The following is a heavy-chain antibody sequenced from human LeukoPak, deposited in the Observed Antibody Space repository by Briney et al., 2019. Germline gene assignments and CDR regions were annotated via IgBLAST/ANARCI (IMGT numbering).Heavy chain of an antibody. Sequence: PGGSLRLPCIASGFAFSNYGMNWVRQAPGKGLEWVSYIGSGSQNIYYADSVKGRLSISRDNAKRILFLQMNSLRAEDTAVYYCARDLGYSGYVMSYGGQGTLVTVSS. CDR3: ARDLGYSGYVMSY. CDR2: IGSGSQNI. V-gene: IGHV3-48*01. J-gene: IGHJ4*02. CDR1: GFAFSNYG. D-gene: IGHD5-12*01.